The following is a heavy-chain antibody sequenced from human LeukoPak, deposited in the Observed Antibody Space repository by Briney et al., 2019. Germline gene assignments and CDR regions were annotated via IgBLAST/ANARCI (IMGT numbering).Heavy chain of an antibody. CDR2: ISYDGSNK. CDR1: GFTFSSYA. D-gene: IGHD2-2*01. Sequence: GGSLRLSCAASGFTFSSYAMHWVRQAPGKGLEWVAVISYDGSNKYYADSVKGRFTISRDNSKNTLYLQMNSLRAEDTAVYYCAREGYCSSTSCYASGTYYSDYWGQGTLVTVSS. J-gene: IGHJ4*02. CDR3: AREGYCSSTSCYASGTYYSDY. V-gene: IGHV3-30*04.